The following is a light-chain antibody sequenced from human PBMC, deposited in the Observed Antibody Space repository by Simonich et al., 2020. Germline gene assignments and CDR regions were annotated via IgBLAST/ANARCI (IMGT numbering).Light chain of an antibody. Sequence: QAVVTQEPSLTVSPGGTVTLTCGSSTGAVTSGHYPYWFQQKPGQAPRTLIYETSNKHSWTPALFSGSLLGGKAALTLSGAQPEDEAEYYCLLSYSGAWVFGGGTKLTVL. CDR3: LLSYSGAWV. V-gene: IGLV7-46*01. CDR2: ETS. CDR1: TGAVTSGHY. J-gene: IGLJ3*02.